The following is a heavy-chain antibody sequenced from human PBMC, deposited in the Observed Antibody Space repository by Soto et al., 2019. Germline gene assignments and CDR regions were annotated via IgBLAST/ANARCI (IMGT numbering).Heavy chain of an antibody. Sequence: QVQLVESGGGLVKPGGTLRLSCAASGFTFSDYYMSWIHQAPGKGLEWVSYISSSVTTIYYADSVKGLFTISRDNAKNSLYLPMNSLRAEDTAVYYCAGMPYYDILTGRRIDYWGQGTLVTVSS. V-gene: IGHV3-11*01. CDR1: GFTFSDYY. D-gene: IGHD3-9*01. J-gene: IGHJ4*02. CDR2: ISSSVTTI. CDR3: AGMPYYDILTGRRIDY.